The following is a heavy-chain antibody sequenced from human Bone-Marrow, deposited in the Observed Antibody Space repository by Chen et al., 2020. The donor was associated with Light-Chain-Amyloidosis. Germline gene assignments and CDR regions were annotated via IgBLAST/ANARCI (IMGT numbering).Heavy chain of an antibody. CDR1: GGTFSSYV. J-gene: IGHJ4*02. CDR3: ARDWGAGSGSYYPY. CDR2: IIPIFGTA. D-gene: IGHD1-26*01. V-gene: IGHV1-69*18. Sequence: QVQLVQSGAEVKKPGSSVKVSCRASGGTFSSYVFSWVRQAPGQGLEWMGNIIPIFGTANYAQKFQGRVTITADESTSTAYMELTSLRSEDTAVYYCARDWGAGSGSYYPYWGQGTLVTVSS.